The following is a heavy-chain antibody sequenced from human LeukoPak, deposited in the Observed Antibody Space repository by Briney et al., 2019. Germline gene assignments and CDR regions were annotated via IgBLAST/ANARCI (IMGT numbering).Heavy chain of an antibody. Sequence: ASVKVSCKASGYTFTGYYIHWVRQVPGQGLEWMGWINPNSGGTNYAQRFQGRVAMTRDTSISTAHMELSRLRSDDTAVYYCARDLYSSDWYGTFDCRGQGTLVTVSS. J-gene: IGHJ4*02. V-gene: IGHV1-2*02. CDR1: GYTFTGYY. CDR2: INPNSGGT. CDR3: ARDLYSSDWYGTFDC. D-gene: IGHD6-19*01.